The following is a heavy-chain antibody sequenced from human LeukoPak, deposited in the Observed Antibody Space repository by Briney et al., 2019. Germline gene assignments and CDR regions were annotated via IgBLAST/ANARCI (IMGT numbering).Heavy chain of an antibody. CDR1: GFTFSNYW. D-gene: IGHD1-7*01. J-gene: IGHJ4*02. CDR2: IKQDGSER. V-gene: IGHV3-7*01. CDR3: ASRAGKPGNTPWCFDY. Sequence: GGSLRLSCAASGFTFSNYWMTWVRQAPGKGPEWVANIKQDGSERNYADSVKGRFTIARDNTKNSLYLQMTSLRGEDTAVYYCASRAGKPGNTPWCFDYWGQGALVTVSS.